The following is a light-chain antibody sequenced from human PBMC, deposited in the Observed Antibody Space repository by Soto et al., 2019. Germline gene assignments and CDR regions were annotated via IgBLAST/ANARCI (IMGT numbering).Light chain of an antibody. V-gene: IGKV1-33*01. CDR1: QNIGNY. CDR3: QQYDNLPSFT. J-gene: IGKJ3*01. Sequence: DIQMTQSPSSLSASVGDRVAITCQARQNIGNYLNWYQQKPGKAPKLLIYDASNLETGVPSRFSGSGSGTDFTFTISSLQPEDIGTYYCQQYDNLPSFTFGPGTKVDIK. CDR2: DAS.